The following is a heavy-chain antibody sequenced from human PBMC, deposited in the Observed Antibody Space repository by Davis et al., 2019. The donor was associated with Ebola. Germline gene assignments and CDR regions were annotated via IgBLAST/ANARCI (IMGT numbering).Heavy chain of an antibody. CDR2: ISFHESDT. J-gene: IGHJ2*01. Sequence: PGGSLRLSCAASGFTFSRYAMHWVRQAPGKGLEWVAVISFHESDTYYADSVKGRFTISRDNSKNTVSLQMNSLRAEDTAVYYCARPHDWNYPWYFDLWGRGALVSVSS. V-gene: IGHV3-30*04. CDR3: ARPHDWNYPWYFDL. CDR1: GFTFSRYA. D-gene: IGHD1-7*01.